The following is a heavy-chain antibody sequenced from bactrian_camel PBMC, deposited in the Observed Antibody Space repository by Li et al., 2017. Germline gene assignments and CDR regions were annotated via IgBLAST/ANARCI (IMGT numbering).Heavy chain of an antibody. V-gene: IGHV3S40*01. J-gene: IGHJ4*01. CDR1: YDTVRKVY. CDR2: IITGSGLT. CDR3: AVVPCARLAPAGATWSSLVQAFTHYAY. D-gene: IGHD6*01. Sequence: VQLVESGGGSVQAGGSLRLSCAAQYDTVRKVYIAWFRQAPGKRREEREGVALIITGSGLTRYVESVKGRFTISQDNAKNTVYLQMNSLKPEDTAMYYCAVVPCARLAPAGATWSSLVQAFTHYAYWGQGTQVTVS.